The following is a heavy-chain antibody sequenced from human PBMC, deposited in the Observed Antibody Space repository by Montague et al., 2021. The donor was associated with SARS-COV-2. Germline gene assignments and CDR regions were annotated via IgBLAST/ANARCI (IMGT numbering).Heavy chain of an antibody. J-gene: IGHJ4*02. CDR3: ARGAPGY. D-gene: IGHD1-1*01. V-gene: IGHV4-34*01. Sequence: SETLSLTCAVYGGSFSDYHWTRIRQSPGEGLEWIGQINHCGSTXYNPSLKSRVTISIDTSKKQFSLKLTSVTAADTAVYYCARGAPGYWGQGTLVTVSS. CDR2: INHCGST. CDR1: GGSFSDYH.